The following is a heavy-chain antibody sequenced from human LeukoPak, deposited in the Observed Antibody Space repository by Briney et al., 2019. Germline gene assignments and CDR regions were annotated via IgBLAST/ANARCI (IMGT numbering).Heavy chain of an antibody. V-gene: IGHV3-66*01. CDR2: IYSRGST. CDR1: GFTVSTNY. CDR3: ARGGPEDAFDI. Sequence: GGCLRLSCADSGFTVSTNYMSWVRQAPGKGLEWVSVIYSRGSTYYADSVKGRFTISRDNSKNTLYLQMNSLRDEDTAVYYCARGGPEDAFDIWGQGTMVTVSS. D-gene: IGHD1-14*01. J-gene: IGHJ3*02.